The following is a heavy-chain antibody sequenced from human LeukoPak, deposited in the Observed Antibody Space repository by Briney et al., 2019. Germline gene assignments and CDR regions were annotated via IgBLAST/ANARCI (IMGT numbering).Heavy chain of an antibody. CDR3: ARAGIYSSSWYGWDY. D-gene: IGHD6-13*01. CDR1: GYTFISYG. CDR2: ISAYNGNT. V-gene: IGHV1-18*01. J-gene: IGHJ4*02. Sequence: GASVKVSCKASGYTFISYGISWVRQAPGQGLEWMGWISAYNGNTNYAQKLQGRVTMTTDTSTSTAYMELRSLRSDDTAVYYCARAGIYSSSWYGWDYWGQGTLVTVSS.